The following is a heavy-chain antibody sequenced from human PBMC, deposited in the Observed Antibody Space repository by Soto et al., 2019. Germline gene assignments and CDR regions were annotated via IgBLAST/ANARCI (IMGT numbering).Heavy chain of an antibody. J-gene: IGHJ3*02. Sequence: GASVKVSCKASGYTFTSYGISWVRQAPGQGLEWMGWISAYNGNTNYAQKLQGRVTITRDTSASTAYMELSSLRSEDTTVYYCAREHLPTYYYDSSGPTAAFDIWGQGTMVTVSS. CDR3: AREHLPTYYYDSSGPTAAFDI. D-gene: IGHD3-22*01. V-gene: IGHV1-18*01. CDR1: GYTFTSYG. CDR2: ISAYNGNT.